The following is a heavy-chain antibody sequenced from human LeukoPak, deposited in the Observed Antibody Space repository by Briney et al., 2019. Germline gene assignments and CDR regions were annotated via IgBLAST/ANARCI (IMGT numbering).Heavy chain of an antibody. Sequence: PSETLSLTCTVAGYSISSGYYWSWIRQPAGKGLEWIGRIYTSGSTNYNPSLKSRVTISVDTSKNQFSLKLSSVTAADTAVYYCAREGISFNWFDPWGQGTLVTVSS. D-gene: IGHD2/OR15-2a*01. CDR3: AREGISFNWFDP. V-gene: IGHV4-61*02. CDR2: IYTSGST. J-gene: IGHJ5*02. CDR1: GYSISSGYY.